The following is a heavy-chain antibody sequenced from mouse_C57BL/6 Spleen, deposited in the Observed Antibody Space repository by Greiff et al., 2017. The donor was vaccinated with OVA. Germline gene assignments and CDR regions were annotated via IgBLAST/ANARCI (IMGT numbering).Heavy chain of an antibody. Sequence: DVMLVESGGGLVKPGGSLKLSCAASGFTFSSYAMSWVRQTPEKMLAWVATISDGGSYTYYPDNVKGRFTISRDNAKNNLYLQMSHLKSEDTAMYYCARPIYYGSSYVYFDVWGTVTTVTVSS. J-gene: IGHJ1*03. D-gene: IGHD1-1*01. CDR2: ISDGGSYT. CDR1: GFTFSSYA. CDR3: ARPIYYGSSYVYFDV. V-gene: IGHV5-4*03.